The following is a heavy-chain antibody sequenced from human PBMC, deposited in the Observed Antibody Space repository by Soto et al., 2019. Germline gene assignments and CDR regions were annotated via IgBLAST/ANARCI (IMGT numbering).Heavy chain of an antibody. D-gene: IGHD2-2*01. CDR3: ARGGLGYCSSTSCYFGYYYYYGMDV. V-gene: IGHV4-34*01. CDR2: INHSGGT. Sequence: SETLSLTCAVYGGSFSGYYWSWIRQPPGKGLEWIGEINHSGGTNYNPSLKSRVTISVDTSKNQFSLKLSSVTAADTAVYYCARGGLGYCSSTSCYFGYYYYYGMDVWGQGATVTVSS. CDR1: GGSFSGYY. J-gene: IGHJ6*02.